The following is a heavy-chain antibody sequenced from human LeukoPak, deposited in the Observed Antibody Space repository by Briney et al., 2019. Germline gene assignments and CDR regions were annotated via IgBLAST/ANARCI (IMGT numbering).Heavy chain of an antibody. J-gene: IGHJ4*02. CDR3: AKDLTVTSDTFDY. CDR2: ISGSGGST. V-gene: IGHV3-23*01. Sequence: SGGSLRLSCAASGFTFSSYATSWVRQAPGKGLEWVSAISGSGGSTYYADSVKGRFTISRDNSKNTLYLQMNSLRAEDTAVYYCAKDLTVTSDTFDYWGQGTLVTVSS. CDR1: GFTFSSYA. D-gene: IGHD4-17*01.